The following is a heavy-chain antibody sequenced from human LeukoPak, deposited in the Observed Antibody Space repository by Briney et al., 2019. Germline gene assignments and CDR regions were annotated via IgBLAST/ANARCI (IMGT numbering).Heavy chain of an antibody. J-gene: IGHJ5*02. D-gene: IGHD1-26*01. CDR2: FDPEDGET. Sequence: ASVKVSCKVSGYTLTELSMHWVQQAPGKGLEWMGGFDPEDGETIYAQKFQGRVTMTEDTSTDTAYMELSSLRSEDTAVYYCASMYSGSYDWFDPWGQGTLVTVSS. CDR3: ASMYSGSYDWFDP. V-gene: IGHV1-24*01. CDR1: GYTLTELS.